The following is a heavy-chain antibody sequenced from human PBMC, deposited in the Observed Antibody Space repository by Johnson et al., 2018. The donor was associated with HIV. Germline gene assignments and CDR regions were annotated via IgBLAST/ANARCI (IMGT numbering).Heavy chain of an antibody. CDR2: ISFDGGTK. Sequence: QMQLVESGGGVVQPGRSLRLSCAASGFTFGSYAMHWVRQAPGKGLEWVALISFDGGTKYYADSVKGRFIISRDDSKDTLHLHMNSLRPEDTAVYFCAKDRRDVYTSLGAFDIWGQGTMVTVSS. J-gene: IGHJ3*02. D-gene: IGHD5-24*01. CDR3: AKDRRDVYTSLGAFDI. V-gene: IGHV3-30*04. CDR1: GFTFGSYA.